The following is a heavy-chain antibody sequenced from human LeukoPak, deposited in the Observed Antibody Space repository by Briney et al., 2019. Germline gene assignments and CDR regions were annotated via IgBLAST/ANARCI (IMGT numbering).Heavy chain of an antibody. CDR3: AKSRGSSGFS. CDR2: IYYTGNT. J-gene: IGHJ5*02. V-gene: IGHV4-31*03. D-gene: IGHD3-22*01. Sequence: SQTLSLTCSVSGGSVSSGGFYWSWIRQHPGKGLEYIGYIYYTGNTYYNPSLKSRVTISLETSKNQFSLKLNSVTAADTAVYYCAKSRGSSGFSWGQGTLVTVSS. CDR1: GGSVSSGGFY.